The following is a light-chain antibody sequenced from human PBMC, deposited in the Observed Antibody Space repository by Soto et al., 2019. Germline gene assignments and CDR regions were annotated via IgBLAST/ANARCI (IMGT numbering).Light chain of an antibody. CDR1: SGHGSYA. CDR2: LDSDGNH. CDR3: QTWGTGSWV. V-gene: IGLV4-69*02. Sequence: QLVLTQSPSASASLGASVKLTCTLSSGHGSYAIAWHQQQPEKGHRYLMNLDSDGNHNKGDGIPDRFSGSSSGAERYLTISSLQSEDEADYYCQTWGTGSWVFGGGTKLTFL. J-gene: IGLJ3*02.